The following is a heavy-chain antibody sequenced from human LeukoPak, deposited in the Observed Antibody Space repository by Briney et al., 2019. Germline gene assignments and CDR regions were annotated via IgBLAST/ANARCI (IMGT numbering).Heavy chain of an antibody. Sequence: LPGGSLRLSCAASGFTFSSYAMSWVRQAPRKGLEWVSAISGSGGSTYYADSVRGRFTISRDNSKNTLYLQMNSLRAEDTAVYYCAKALRNYYGSGNGDWGQGTLVTVSS. V-gene: IGHV3-23*01. CDR3: AKALRNYYGSGNGD. D-gene: IGHD3-10*01. CDR1: GFTFSSYA. J-gene: IGHJ4*02. CDR2: ISGSGGST.